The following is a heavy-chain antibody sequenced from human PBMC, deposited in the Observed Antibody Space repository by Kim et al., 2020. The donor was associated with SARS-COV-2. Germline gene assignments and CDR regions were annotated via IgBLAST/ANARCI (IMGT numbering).Heavy chain of an antibody. Sequence: SETLSLTCTVSGGSISSGDYYWSWIRQPPGKGLEWIGYIYYSGSTYYNPSLKSRVTISVDTSKNQFSLKLSSVTAADTAVYYCARDSQDDYEPFDPWGQGTLVTVSS. CDR3: ARDSQDDYEPFDP. D-gene: IGHD4-17*01. J-gene: IGHJ5*02. CDR1: GGSISSGDYY. V-gene: IGHV4-30-4*01. CDR2: IYYSGST.